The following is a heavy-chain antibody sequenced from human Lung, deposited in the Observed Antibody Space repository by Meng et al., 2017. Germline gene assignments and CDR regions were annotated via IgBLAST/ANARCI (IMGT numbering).Heavy chain of an antibody. CDR3: ARGPTTMAHDFDY. V-gene: IGHV4-34*01. CDR2: INHSGST. CDR1: GGSFSDYY. J-gene: IGHJ4*02. Sequence: VQRQRGGAGLLKPSETLSPTCVVSGGSFSDYYWSWLRQPPGKGLEWIGEINHSGSTNYNPSLESRATISVDTSQSNLSLKLSSVTAADSAVYYCARGPTTMAHDFDYWGQGTLVTVSS. D-gene: IGHD4-11*01.